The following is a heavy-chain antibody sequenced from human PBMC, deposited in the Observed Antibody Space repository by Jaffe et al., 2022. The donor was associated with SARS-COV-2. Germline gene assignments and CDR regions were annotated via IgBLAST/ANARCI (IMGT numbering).Heavy chain of an antibody. CDR2: MYHSGST. V-gene: IGHV4-39*01. Sequence: QLQLQESGPGLVKPSETLSLTCTVSGGSITSSNYYWGWIRQPPGKGPEWIGSMYHSGSTAYHPSLKSRVTISIDTSKNQFSLELRSVTAADTAVYYCARHPLSDSSGSYGGGRYYFDYWGQGTLVTVFS. CDR3: ARHPLSDSSGSYGGGRYYFDY. J-gene: IGHJ4*02. D-gene: IGHD3-22*01. CDR1: GGSITSSNYY.